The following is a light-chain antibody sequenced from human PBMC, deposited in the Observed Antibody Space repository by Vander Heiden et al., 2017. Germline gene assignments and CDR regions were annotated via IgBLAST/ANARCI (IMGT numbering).Light chain of an antibody. CDR2: GAS. CDR1: QSVSSNY. J-gene: IGKJ1*01. Sequence: TGSPGTLSLPPGERATLSCRASQSVSSNYLAWYQQKPGQAPRFLMYGASTRASGIPDRFSGSGSGTDFTLTISRLEPEDFAVYYCQQYGSSPRTFGQGTKVEIK. V-gene: IGKV3-20*01. CDR3: QQYGSSPRT.